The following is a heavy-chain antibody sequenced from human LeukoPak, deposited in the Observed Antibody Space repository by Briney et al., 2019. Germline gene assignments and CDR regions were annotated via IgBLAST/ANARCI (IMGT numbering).Heavy chain of an antibody. CDR2: ISSSSRTI. Sequence: RTGGSLRLSCAASGFTFSSYSMNWVRQAPGKGLEWVSYISSSSRTIYYADSVKGRFTISRDNAKNSLYLQMNSLRAEDTAVYYCARGAAPYYYYYMDVWGKGTTVTVSS. D-gene: IGHD6-6*01. V-gene: IGHV3-48*01. CDR1: GFTFSSYS. CDR3: ARGAAPYYYYYMDV. J-gene: IGHJ6*03.